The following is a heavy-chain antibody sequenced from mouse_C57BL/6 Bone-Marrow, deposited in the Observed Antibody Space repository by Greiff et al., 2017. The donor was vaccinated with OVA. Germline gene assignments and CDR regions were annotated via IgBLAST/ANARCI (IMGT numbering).Heavy chain of an antibody. CDR1: GFNIKNTY. CDR2: IDPANGNT. Sequence: EVKLMESVAELVRPGASVKLSCTASGFNIKNTYMHWVKQRPEQGLEWIGRIDPANGNTKYAPKFQGKATITADTSSNTAYLQLSSLTSEDTAIYSCARSVSTMVTTAYWGQGTLVTVSA. D-gene: IGHD2-2*01. J-gene: IGHJ3*01. CDR3: ARSVSTMVTTAY. V-gene: IGHV14-3*01.